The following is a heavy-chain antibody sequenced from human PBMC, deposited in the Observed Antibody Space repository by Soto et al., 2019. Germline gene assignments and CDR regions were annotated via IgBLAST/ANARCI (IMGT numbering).Heavy chain of an antibody. CDR2: ISGYNSNT. Sequence: QVQLVQSGAEVKKPGASVKVSCRASGYTFTNYGVSWVRQAPGQGVEWMGWISGYNSNTKYAHKVQGRVTMTIDTSTSTAYVELSSLRSDDPAVYCCARDMGVNGNGDYVDYWGQGTRVTLSS. D-gene: IGHD4-17*01. V-gene: IGHV1-18*01. CDR1: GYTFTNYG. J-gene: IGHJ4*02. CDR3: ARDMGVNGNGDYVDY.